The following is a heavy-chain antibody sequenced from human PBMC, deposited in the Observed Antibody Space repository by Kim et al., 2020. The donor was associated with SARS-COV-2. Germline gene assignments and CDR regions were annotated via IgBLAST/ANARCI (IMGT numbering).Heavy chain of an antibody. J-gene: IGHJ6*02. V-gene: IGHV2-5*01. CDR3: AHSGYYYYYGMDV. Sequence: RYSPSQKGKLTITKDPSKNQVVLTMTNMDPVDTATYYCAHSGYYYYYGMDVWGQGTTVTVSS.